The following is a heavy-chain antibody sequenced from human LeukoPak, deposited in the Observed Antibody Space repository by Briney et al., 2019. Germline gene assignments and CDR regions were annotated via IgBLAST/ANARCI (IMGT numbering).Heavy chain of an antibody. D-gene: IGHD1-26*01. CDR3: ARYSGSYSGFDY. J-gene: IGHJ4*02. CDR1: GGSISSYY. Sequence: PSQTLSLTCTVSGGSISSYYRSWIRQPPGKGLGWIGYIYYSGSINYNPSLNSRVIISVDTSKNQFSLRLRSVTAADTAVYYCARYSGSYSGFDYWGQGTLVTVSS. V-gene: IGHV4-59*08. CDR2: IYYSGSI.